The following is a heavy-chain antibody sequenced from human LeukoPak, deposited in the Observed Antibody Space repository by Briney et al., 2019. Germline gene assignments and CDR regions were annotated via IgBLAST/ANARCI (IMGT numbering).Heavy chain of an antibody. D-gene: IGHD4-17*01. J-gene: IGHJ3*02. CDR3: AAVINGPDTVTNAFDI. CDR2: INSDGSST. V-gene: IGHV3-74*01. Sequence: GGSLRLSCAASGFTFSSYWMHWVRQAPGKGLVWVSRINSDGSSTSYADSVKGRFTISRDNAKNTLYLQMNSLRAEDKAVYYCAAVINGPDTVTNAFDIWGQGTMVTVSS. CDR1: GFTFSSYW.